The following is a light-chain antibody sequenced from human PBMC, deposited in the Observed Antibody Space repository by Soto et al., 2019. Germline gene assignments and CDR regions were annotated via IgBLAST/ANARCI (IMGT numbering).Light chain of an antibody. CDR2: DVS. J-gene: IGLJ3*02. CDR1: SSDVGGYNS. V-gene: IGLV2-14*01. Sequence: QSALTQPASVSGSPGQSITISCTGTSSDVGGYNSVSWYQQHPGKAPKLMIYDVSDRPSGVSNRFSGSKSGNTASLTISGLQAEDEADYHCSSYTSSSPLVFGGGTKLTVL. CDR3: SSYTSSSPLV.